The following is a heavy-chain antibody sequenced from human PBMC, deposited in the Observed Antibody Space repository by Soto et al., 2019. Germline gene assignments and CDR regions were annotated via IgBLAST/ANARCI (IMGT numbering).Heavy chain of an antibody. CDR2: NCYGGST. Sequence: ASETLSLTCTLSGGSISSYYCCWIRQRPGQGLEWIGWNCYGGSTNYTPSREGRVTRSVHTSKNQFPLMLSSVTAADTAVYYCARTPAVYCSSTSCYPYYVGVWGKGTTVTV. D-gene: IGHD2-2*01. V-gene: IGHV4-59*08. CDR3: ARTPAVYCSSTSCYPYYVGV. CDR1: GGSISSYY. J-gene: IGHJ6*03.